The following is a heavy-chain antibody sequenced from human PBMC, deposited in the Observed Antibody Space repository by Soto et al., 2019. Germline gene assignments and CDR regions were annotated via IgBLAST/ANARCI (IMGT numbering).Heavy chain of an antibody. Sequence: QVQLVQSGAEVKKPGSSVKVSCKASGGTFSRYAITWVRQAPGQGLEWMGEIIPIFDTANYAQKFQGRVTITADESTSTAYMELSSLRSEDTAVYYCARDRGPSSGSYPYWCDPGGQGTLVTVSP. V-gene: IGHV1-69*12. CDR1: GGTFSRYA. D-gene: IGHD3-22*01. J-gene: IGHJ5*02. CDR3: ARDRGPSSGSYPYWCDP. CDR2: IIPIFDTA.